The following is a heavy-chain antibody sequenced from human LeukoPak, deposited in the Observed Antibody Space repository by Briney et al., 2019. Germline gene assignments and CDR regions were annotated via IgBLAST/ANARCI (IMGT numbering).Heavy chain of an antibody. J-gene: IGHJ4*02. CDR2: IDDSGDTI. D-gene: IGHD3-16*01. CDR1: GFTFSTFG. V-gene: IGHV3-48*03. Sequence: GGSLRLSCAASGFTFSTFGMNWVRQAPGKGLEWVSYIDDSGDTIHNADSVKGRFTISRDNARNSLYLQMNSLTAEDTAVYYCARGRDTYAFAFLDYWGPGTLVTISS. CDR3: ARGRDTYAFAFLDY.